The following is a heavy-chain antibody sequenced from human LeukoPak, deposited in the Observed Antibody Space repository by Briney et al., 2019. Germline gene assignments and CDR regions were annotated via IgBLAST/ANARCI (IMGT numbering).Heavy chain of an antibody. CDR1: GYTFTSYY. CDR3: ARDLKAAAGYYFDY. J-gene: IGHJ4*02. D-gene: IGHD6-13*01. Sequence: ASVTVSCTASGYTFTSYYMHWVRQAPGQGLEWMGIINPSGGSTSYAQKFQGRVTMTRDMSTSTVYMELSSLRSEDTAVYYCARDLKAAAGYYFDYWGQGTLVTVSS. V-gene: IGHV1-46*01. CDR2: INPSGGST.